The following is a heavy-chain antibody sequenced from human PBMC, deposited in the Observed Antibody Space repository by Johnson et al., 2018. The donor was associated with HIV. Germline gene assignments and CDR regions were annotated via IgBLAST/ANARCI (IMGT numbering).Heavy chain of an antibody. D-gene: IGHD2-15*01. CDR2: ISGSGGST. V-gene: IGHV3-23*04. Sequence: MLLVESGGGLVQPGGSLRLSCAASGFTFSSYAMSWVRQAPGKGLEWVSAISGSGGSTYYADSVKGRFTISRDNSKNTLYLQMNSLRAEDTAVYYCARDVRMDKAFDIWGQGTMVTVSS. J-gene: IGHJ3*02. CDR1: GFTFSSYA. CDR3: ARDVRMDKAFDI.